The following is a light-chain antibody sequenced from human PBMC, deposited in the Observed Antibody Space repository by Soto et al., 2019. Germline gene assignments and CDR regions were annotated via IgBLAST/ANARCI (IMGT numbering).Light chain of an antibody. CDR3: HAYDSSLIGLI. V-gene: IGLV1-40*01. CDR2: VNT. Sequence: QSVLTQPPSVSGAPGQRVTISCTGSNSNIGAGYDVNWYQHFPGTAPKLLIYVNTNRPSGVPDRFSGSKSGSSTSLAITGLQSEDEAYYYCHAYDSSLIGLIFGLGTKLTVL. CDR1: NSNIGAGYD. J-gene: IGLJ2*01.